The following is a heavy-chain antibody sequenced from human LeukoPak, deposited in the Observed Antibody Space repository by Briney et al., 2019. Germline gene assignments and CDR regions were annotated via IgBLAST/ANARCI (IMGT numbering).Heavy chain of an antibody. J-gene: IGHJ6*02. CDR2: IYHSGST. V-gene: IGHV4-30-2*02. D-gene: IGHD3-9*01. Sequence: PSETLSLTCAVSGGSISSGGYSWSWIRQPPGKGLEWIGYIYHSGSTYYNPSLKSRVTISVDRSKNQFSLKLSSVTAADTAVYYCARYEWYYDILTGPSYCGMDVWGQGTTVTVSS. CDR3: ARYEWYYDILTGPSYCGMDV. CDR1: GGSISSGGYS.